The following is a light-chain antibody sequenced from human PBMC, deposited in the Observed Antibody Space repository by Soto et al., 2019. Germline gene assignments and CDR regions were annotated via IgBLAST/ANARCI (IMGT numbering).Light chain of an antibody. J-gene: IGLJ2*01. Sequence: QSVLTQPPSVSGAPGQRVTISCTGSSSNIGAGYEVHWYQQLPGTAPKLLTYRNTDRPSGVPDRFSGSKSATSASLAITGLQAEDEADYYCQSYDSSLPGSVVFGGGTKLTVL. CDR3: QSYDSSLPGSVV. V-gene: IGLV1-40*01. CDR2: RNT. CDR1: SSNIGAGYE.